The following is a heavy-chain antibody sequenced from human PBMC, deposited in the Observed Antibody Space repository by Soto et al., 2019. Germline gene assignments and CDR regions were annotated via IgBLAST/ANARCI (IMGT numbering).Heavy chain of an antibody. Sequence: SETLSLTCAVSSGSISSSDWWNWVRQPPGKGLEWIGEIYHSGSTNYNPSLKSRVTISVDKSKNQFSLKVNSVTAADTAVYYCAGGASSGLGNWFDPWGRGTLVTVSS. V-gene: IGHV4-4*02. J-gene: IGHJ5*02. D-gene: IGHD3-10*01. CDR2: IYHSGST. CDR3: AGGASSGLGNWFDP. CDR1: SGSISSSDW.